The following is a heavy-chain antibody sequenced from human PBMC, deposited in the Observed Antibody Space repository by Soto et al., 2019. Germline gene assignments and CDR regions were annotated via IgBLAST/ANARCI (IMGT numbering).Heavy chain of an antibody. Sequence: GSLRLSCATSVIPLRVAWMNGVRQAPGRGLEWIARIKSKSDGDTTDHTASVRGRFTISRDDSENTLYLQMNSLNIEDTGVYYCTTGGILPWGPGTLVTVSS. D-gene: IGHD3-3*02. V-gene: IGHV3-15*01. J-gene: IGHJ5*02. CDR1: VIPLRVAW. CDR3: TTGGILP. CDR2: IKSKSDGDTT.